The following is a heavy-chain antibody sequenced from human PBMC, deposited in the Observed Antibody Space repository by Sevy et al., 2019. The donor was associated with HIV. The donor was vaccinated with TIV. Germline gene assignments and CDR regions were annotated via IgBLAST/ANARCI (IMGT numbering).Heavy chain of an antibody. V-gene: IGHV3-11*05. J-gene: IGHJ4*02. Sequence: GGSLRLSCSGSGFIFSDYYMSWIRQAPGRGLEWVSYISGSGITNYADSVKGRFTISRDNSKSTLYLQMNSLRVEDTAVYYCAKEGFYNFWTWGRGTLVTVSS. CDR3: AKEGFYNFWT. D-gene: IGHD3-3*01. CDR2: ISGSGIT. CDR1: GFIFSDYY.